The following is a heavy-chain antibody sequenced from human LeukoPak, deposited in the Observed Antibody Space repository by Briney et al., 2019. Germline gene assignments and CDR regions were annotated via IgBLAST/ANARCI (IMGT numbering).Heavy chain of an antibody. V-gene: IGHV3-7*01. CDR3: AREGYSSSWYETFDY. J-gene: IGHJ4*02. CDR1: GFTFSNFW. Sequence: GGSLRLSCTASGFTFSNFWMGWVRQAPGKGLEWVANIKQDETEKFYLGSVKGRFTISRDNAKNSLYLQMNSLRAEDTAVYYCAREGYSSSWYETFDYWGQGTLVTVSS. D-gene: IGHD6-13*01. CDR2: IKQDETEK.